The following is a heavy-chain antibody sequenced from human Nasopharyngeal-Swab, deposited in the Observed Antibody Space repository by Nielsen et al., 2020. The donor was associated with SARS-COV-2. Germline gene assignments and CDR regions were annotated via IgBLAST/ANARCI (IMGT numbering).Heavy chain of an antibody. CDR2: ISYDGSNK. Sequence: GGSLRLSCAASGFTFSSYGMHWVRQAPGKGLEWVAVISYDGSNKYYADSVKGRSTISRDNSKNTLYLQMNSLRAEDTAVYYCARSYYGAYYYGMDVWGQGTTVTVSS. D-gene: IGHD4-17*01. J-gene: IGHJ6*02. CDR3: ARSYYGAYYYGMDV. V-gene: IGHV3-30*03. CDR1: GFTFSSYG.